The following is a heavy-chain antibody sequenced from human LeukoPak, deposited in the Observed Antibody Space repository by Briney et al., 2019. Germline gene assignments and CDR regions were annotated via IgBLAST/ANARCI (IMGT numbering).Heavy chain of an antibody. CDR2: ISHSGSI. CDR3: AGGDYSYYYGMDV. CDR1: GGSFSSYY. J-gene: IGHJ6*04. V-gene: IGHV4-34*01. Sequence: SETLSLTCAVYGGSFSSYYWNWIRQPPGKGLEWIGEISHSGSINYNPSLKSRATISVDTSKNQFSLKLSSVTAADTAVYYCAGGDYSYYYGMDVWGKGTSVTVSS.